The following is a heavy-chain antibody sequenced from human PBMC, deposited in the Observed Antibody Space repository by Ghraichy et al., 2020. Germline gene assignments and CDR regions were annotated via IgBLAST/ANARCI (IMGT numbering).Heavy chain of an antibody. J-gene: IGHJ6*02. CDR2: ISSDSSYI. CDR1: GFTFSSYS. D-gene: IGHD2-15*01. CDR3: ARVDCSGDSCSSGLRGGFGMDV. Sequence: GESLNISCAASGFTFSSYSMSWVRQAPGKGLEWVSSISSDSSYIYYGDSVKGRFTISRDNAENSLYLQMSSLRAEDTAVYYCARVDCSGDSCSSGLRGGFGMDVWGQGTTVTVSS. V-gene: IGHV3-21*01.